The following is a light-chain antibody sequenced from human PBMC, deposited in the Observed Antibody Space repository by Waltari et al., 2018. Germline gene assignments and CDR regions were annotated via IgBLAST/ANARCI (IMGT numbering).Light chain of an antibody. CDR1: SNDVGGYNF. Sequence: QSALTQPASVSGSPGQSITISCTGTSNDVGGYNFVSWYRHHPGQAPKLIIYEVAHRPSGVSSRFSASKAGNTASLTISGLQAEDEADYYCSSYTRTNTVVFGGGTKLTVL. J-gene: IGLJ2*01. V-gene: IGLV2-14*01. CDR2: EVA. CDR3: SSYTRTNTVV.